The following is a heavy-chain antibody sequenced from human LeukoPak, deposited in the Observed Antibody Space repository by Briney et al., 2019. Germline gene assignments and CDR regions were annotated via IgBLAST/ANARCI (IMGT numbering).Heavy chain of an antibody. CDR1: GFTFTSSA. D-gene: IGHD3-10*01. CDR3: AADPGLLWFGELSYYYYYYMDV. J-gene: IGHJ6*03. Sequence: ASMKVSCKASGFTFTSSAVQWVRQARGQRLEWIGWIVVGSGNTNYAQKFQERVTITRDMSTSTAYMELSSLRSEDTAVYYCAADPGLLWFGELSYYYYYYMDVWGKGTTVTVSS. CDR2: IVVGSGNT. V-gene: IGHV1-58*01.